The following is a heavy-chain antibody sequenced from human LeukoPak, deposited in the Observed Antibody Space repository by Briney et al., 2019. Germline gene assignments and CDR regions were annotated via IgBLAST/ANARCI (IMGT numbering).Heavy chain of an antibody. CDR2: IYYSGST. CDR3: ASQSSTAARPLHYFDY. CDR1: GGSISSGDYY. V-gene: IGHV4-30-4*08. J-gene: IGHJ4*02. Sequence: SETLSLTCTVSGGSISSGDYYWSWIRQPPGKGLEWIGYIYYSGSTYYNPSLKSRVTISVDTSKNQFSLKLSSVTAADTAVYYCASQSSTAARPLHYFDYWGQGTLVTVSS. D-gene: IGHD6-6*01.